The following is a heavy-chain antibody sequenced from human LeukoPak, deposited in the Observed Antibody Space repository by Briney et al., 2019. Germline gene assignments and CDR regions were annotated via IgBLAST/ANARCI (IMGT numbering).Heavy chain of an antibody. CDR3: ARHYSGDIVVVPAADDPMDV. Sequence: PSETLSLTCAVSGGSISSSNWWSWVRQPPGKGLEWIGEIYHSGSTNYNPSLKSRVTISVDTSKNQFSLKLSSVTAADTAVYYCARHYSGDIVVVPAADDPMDVWGKGTTVTVSS. V-gene: IGHV4-4*02. CDR2: IYHSGST. CDR1: GGSISSSNW. D-gene: IGHD2-2*01. J-gene: IGHJ6*04.